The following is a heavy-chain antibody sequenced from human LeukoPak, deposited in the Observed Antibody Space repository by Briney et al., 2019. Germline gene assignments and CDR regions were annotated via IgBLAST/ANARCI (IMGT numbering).Heavy chain of an antibody. D-gene: IGHD3-22*01. CDR2: ISSSSSYI. CDR3: ASGYYDSSGYRDY. J-gene: IGHJ4*02. CDR1: GFTFSSYS. Sequence: PGGSLRLSCAASGFTFSSYSMNWVRQAPRKGLEWVSSISSSSSYIYYADSVKGRFTISRDNAKNSLYLQMNSLRAEDTAVYYCASGYYDSSGYRDYWGQGTLVTVSS. V-gene: IGHV3-21*01.